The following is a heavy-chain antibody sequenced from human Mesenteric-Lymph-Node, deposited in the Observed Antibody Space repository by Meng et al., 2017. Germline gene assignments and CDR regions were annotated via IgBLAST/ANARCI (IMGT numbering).Heavy chain of an antibody. J-gene: IGHJ3*02. D-gene: IGHD3-22*01. CDR1: GGSFSGYY. CDR2: INHSGST. CDR3: ARGSLLYYYDSSGYQTPDAFDI. Sequence: SETLSLTCAVYGGSFSGYYWSWIRQPPGKGLEWIGEINHSGSTNYNPSLKSRVTISVDTSKNQFSLKLSSVTAADTAVYYCARGSLLYYYDSSGYQTPDAFDIWGQGTMVTVSS. V-gene: IGHV4-34*01.